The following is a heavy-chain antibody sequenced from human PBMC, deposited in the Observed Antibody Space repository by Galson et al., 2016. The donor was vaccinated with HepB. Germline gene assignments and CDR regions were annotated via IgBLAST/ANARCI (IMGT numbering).Heavy chain of an antibody. Sequence: QSGAEVKKPGESLKISCKGSGHSFTNYWIAWVRQMPGKGLEWMGFIWPSDSETRYSPSFQGQVTISADRSISTAYLQWSSLNSSDTAMYYCARRIDYYSDSWGQGTLVTVSS. CDR2: IWPSDSET. CDR1: GHSFTNYW. J-gene: IGHJ4*02. V-gene: IGHV5-51*01. CDR3: ARRIDYYSDS.